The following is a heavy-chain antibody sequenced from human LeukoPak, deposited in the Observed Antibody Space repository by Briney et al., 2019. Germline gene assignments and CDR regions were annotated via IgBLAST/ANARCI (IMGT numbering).Heavy chain of an antibody. D-gene: IGHD6-19*01. CDR1: GGSFSGYY. J-gene: IGHJ4*02. CDR3: ARAIISSGCSDY. CDR2: INHSGST. Sequence: PETLSLTCAVYGGSFSGYYWSWIRQPPGKGLEWIGEINHSGSTNYNPSLKSRVTISVDTSKNQFSLKLSSVTAADTAVYYCARAIISSGCSDYWGQGTLVTVSS. V-gene: IGHV4-34*01.